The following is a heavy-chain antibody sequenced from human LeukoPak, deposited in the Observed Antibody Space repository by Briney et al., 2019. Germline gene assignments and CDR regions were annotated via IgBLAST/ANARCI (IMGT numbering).Heavy chain of an antibody. V-gene: IGHV4-39*01. CDR1: GGSISSSSYY. Sequence: SETLSLTCTVSGGSISSSSYYWGWIRQPPGKGLEWIGSIYYSGSTYYNPSLKSRVTISVDTSKNQFSLKLSSVTAADTAVYYCASDYYDSSGYYGGLDYWGQGTLVTVSS. CDR3: ASDYYDSSGYYGGLDY. D-gene: IGHD3-22*01. J-gene: IGHJ4*02. CDR2: IYYSGST.